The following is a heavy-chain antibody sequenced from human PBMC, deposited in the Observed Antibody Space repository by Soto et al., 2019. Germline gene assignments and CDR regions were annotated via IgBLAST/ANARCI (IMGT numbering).Heavy chain of an antibody. CDR3: ARDLESGQEGWLQLRWFDP. J-gene: IGHJ5*02. CDR2: ISSSSSYI. CDR1: GFTFSSYS. D-gene: IGHD5-12*01. V-gene: IGHV3-21*03. Sequence: EVQLVESGGGLVKPGGSLRLSCAASGFTFSSYSMNWVRQAPGKGLEWVSSISSSSSYIYYADSVKGRFTISRDNAKNSLYLQMNSLRAEDTAVYYCARDLESGQEGWLQLRWFDPWGQGTLVTVSS.